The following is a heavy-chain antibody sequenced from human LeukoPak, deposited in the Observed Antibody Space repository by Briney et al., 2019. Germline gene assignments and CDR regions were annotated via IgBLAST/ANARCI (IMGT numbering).Heavy chain of an antibody. V-gene: IGHV3-21*01. D-gene: IGHD3-10*01. Sequence: GGSLRLSCAASGFTFSTYTMSWVRQAPPKGLEGVSSISSSSSYIDYADSVKRRFTISRDNSKNTLYLQMSSLRAEDTAVYYCAKSRLLWFGEIDYWGQGTLVTVSS. CDR1: GFTFSTYT. CDR2: ISSSSSYI. CDR3: AKSRLLWFGEIDY. J-gene: IGHJ4*02.